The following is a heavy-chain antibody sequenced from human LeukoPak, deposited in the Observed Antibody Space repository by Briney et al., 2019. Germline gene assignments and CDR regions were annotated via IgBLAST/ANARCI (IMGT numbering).Heavy chain of an antibody. CDR1: GFTFSSYA. Sequence: GGSLRLSCAASGFTFSSYAMSWVRQAPGKGLEWVSGISGSGGSTYYADSVRGRFTISRDNSKNTLYLQMNSLRAEDTAVYYCAKGGAFDRYCSGGSCYIDYWGQGTLVTVSS. D-gene: IGHD2-15*01. V-gene: IGHV3-23*01. J-gene: IGHJ4*02. CDR2: ISGSGGST. CDR3: AKGGAFDRYCSGGSCYIDY.